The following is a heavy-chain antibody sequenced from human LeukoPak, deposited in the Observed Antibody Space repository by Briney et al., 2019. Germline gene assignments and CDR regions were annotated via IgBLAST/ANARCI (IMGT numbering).Heavy chain of an antibody. CDR2: IRNKANSYTT. V-gene: IGHV3-72*01. Sequence: GGSLRLSCAAPGFTFSDRYMDWVRQAPGKGLEWVGRIRNKANSYTTEYAASVKGRFTISRDDSKNSLYLQMNSLKSEDTAVYYCVAVAGTGAFYIWGQGTMLTVSS. D-gene: IGHD6-19*01. J-gene: IGHJ3*02. CDR1: GFTFSDRY. CDR3: VAVAGTGAFYI.